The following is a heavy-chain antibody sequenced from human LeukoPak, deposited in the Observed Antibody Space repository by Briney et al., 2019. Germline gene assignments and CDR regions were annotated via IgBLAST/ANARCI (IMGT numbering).Heavy chain of an antibody. CDR2: ISSSGTIK. D-gene: IGHD1-26*01. CDR1: GFTFSDYY. J-gene: IGHJ4*02. Sequence: GGSLRLSCVASGFTFSDYYINWIRQTTARGLEWVSYISSSGTIKDYADSVKGQFTISRDNAQTSLYLQMNSLRAEDTAVYYCAREAPSGNLDYWGQGTLVTVSS. CDR3: AREAPSGNLDY. V-gene: IGHV3-11*01.